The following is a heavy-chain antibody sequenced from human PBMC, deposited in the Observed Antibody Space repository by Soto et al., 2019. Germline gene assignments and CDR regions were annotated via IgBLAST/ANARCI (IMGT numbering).Heavy chain of an antibody. CDR2: ISYDGSNK. Sequence: GGSLRLSCAASGFTFSRYAMHWVRQAPGKGLEWVAVISYDGSNKYYADSVKGRFTISRDNSKNTLYLQMNSLRAEDTAVYYCAREDIVVVVAAPLDYWGQGTMVTVSS. J-gene: IGHJ4*02. CDR3: AREDIVVVVAAPLDY. CDR1: GFTFSRYA. V-gene: IGHV3-30-3*01. D-gene: IGHD2-15*01.